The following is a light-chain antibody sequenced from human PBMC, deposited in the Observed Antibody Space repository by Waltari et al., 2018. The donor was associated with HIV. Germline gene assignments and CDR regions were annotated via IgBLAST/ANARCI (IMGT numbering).Light chain of an antibody. CDR3: QQYYSTPWT. V-gene: IGKV4-1*01. Sequence: DIVMTQSPDSLAVSPGERATINCKSSQNVLYSSNNKNYLVWYQQKPGQPKLLIYWASTRESGVPDRFSGSGSGTDFTLTITSLQAEDVAVYYCQQYYSTPWTFGQGTKVEIK. CDR2: WAS. CDR1: QNVLYSSNNKNY. J-gene: IGKJ1*01.